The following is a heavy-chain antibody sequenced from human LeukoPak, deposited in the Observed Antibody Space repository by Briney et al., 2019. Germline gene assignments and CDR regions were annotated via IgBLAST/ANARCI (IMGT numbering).Heavy chain of an antibody. V-gene: IGHV3-66*01. CDR2: IYSGGST. CDR3: ARDEPGEYCGGDCYPPV. J-gene: IGHJ4*02. Sequence: GGSLRLSCAAPGFTVSSNYMSWVRQAPGKGLEWVSVIYSGGSTYYADSVKGRFTISRDNSKNTLYLQMNSLRAEDTAVYYCARDEPGEYCGGDCYPPVWGQGTLVTVSS. CDR1: GFTVSSNY. D-gene: IGHD2-21*02.